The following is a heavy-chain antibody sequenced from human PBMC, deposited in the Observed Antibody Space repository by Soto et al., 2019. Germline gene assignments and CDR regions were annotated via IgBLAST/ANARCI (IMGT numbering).Heavy chain of an antibody. J-gene: IGHJ4*02. CDR3: AKVPWDSSSWSYFDY. CDR2: ISYDGSNK. D-gene: IGHD6-13*01. CDR1: GFTFSSYG. V-gene: IGHV3-30*18. Sequence: QVQLVESGGGVVQTGRSLRLSCAASGFTFSSYGMHWVRQAPGKGLEWVAVISYDGSNKYYADSVKGRFTISRDNSKNTLYLQMNSVRAEDTAVYYCAKVPWDSSSWSYFDYWGQGTLVTVSS.